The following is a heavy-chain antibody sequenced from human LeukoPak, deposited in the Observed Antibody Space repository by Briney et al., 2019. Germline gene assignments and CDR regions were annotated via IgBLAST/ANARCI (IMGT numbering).Heavy chain of an antibody. D-gene: IGHD5-12*01. J-gene: IGHJ4*02. CDR3: ARGVVGGYDSAN. CDR2: IYYSGST. Sequence: SETLSLTCTVSGGSISSYYWSWIRQPPGKGPEWIGYIYYSGSTNYNPSLKSRVTISVDTSKNQFSLKLSSVTAADTAVYYCARGVVGGYDSANWGQGTLVTVSS. CDR1: GGSISSYY. V-gene: IGHV4-59*01.